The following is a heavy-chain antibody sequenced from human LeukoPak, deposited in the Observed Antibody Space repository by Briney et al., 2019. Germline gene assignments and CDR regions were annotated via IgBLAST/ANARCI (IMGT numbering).Heavy chain of an antibody. CDR1: GFTFSSYS. V-gene: IGHV3-53*01. Sequence: GGSLRLSCAASGFTFSSYSMNWVRQAPGKGLEWVSVIYTGETTYYADFVKGRFTISRDNSKNTLYLQMNNLRAEDTAVYYCAKRGSSYWYFDLWGRGTLVTVSS. CDR2: IYTGETT. J-gene: IGHJ2*01. CDR3: AKRGSSYWYFDL. D-gene: IGHD3-16*01.